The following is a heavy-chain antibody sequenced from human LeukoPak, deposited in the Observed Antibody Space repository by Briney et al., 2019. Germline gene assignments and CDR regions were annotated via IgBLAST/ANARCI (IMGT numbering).Heavy chain of an antibody. CDR3: ARDDSSSWYKD. CDR2: IKQDGSEK. Sequence: GGSLRLSCTASGFTFINYWMSWVRQAPGKGLEWVANIKQDGSEKYYVDSVKGRFTISRDNAKNSLYLQMNSLRADDTAVYYCARDDSSSWYKDWGQGTLVTVSS. J-gene: IGHJ4*02. V-gene: IGHV3-7*01. D-gene: IGHD6-13*01. CDR1: GFTFINYW.